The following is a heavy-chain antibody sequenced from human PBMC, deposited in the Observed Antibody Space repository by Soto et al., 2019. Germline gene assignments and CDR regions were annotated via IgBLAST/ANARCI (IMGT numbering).Heavy chain of an antibody. D-gene: IGHD2-15*01. Sequence: SETLSLTCAVDGGSFSGYYWSWIRQPPGKGLEWIGEINHSGSTNYNPSLKSRVTISVDTSKNQFSLKLSSVTAADTAVYYCARAGPRMVAATIRSALLGYWGQGTLVTVSS. J-gene: IGHJ4*02. CDR3: ARAGPRMVAATIRSALLGY. CDR2: INHSGST. V-gene: IGHV4-34*01. CDR1: GGSFSGYY.